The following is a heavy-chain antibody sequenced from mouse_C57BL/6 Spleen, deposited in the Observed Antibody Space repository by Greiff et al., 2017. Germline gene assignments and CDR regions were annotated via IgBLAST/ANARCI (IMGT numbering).Heavy chain of an antibody. CDR3: TVGSTDFDY. J-gene: IGHJ2*01. CDR2: IRLKSDNYAT. D-gene: IGHD1-1*01. Sequence: DVKLQESGGGLVQPGGSMKLSCVASGFTFSNYWMNWVRQSPEKGLEWVAQIRLKSDNYATHYAESVKGRFNISRDDSKSSVYLQMNNLRAEDTGIYYCTVGSTDFDYWGQGTTLTVSS. CDR1: GFTFSNYW. V-gene: IGHV6-3*01.